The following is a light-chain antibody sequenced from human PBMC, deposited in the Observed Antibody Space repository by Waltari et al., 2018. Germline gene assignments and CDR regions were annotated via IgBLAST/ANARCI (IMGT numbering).Light chain of an antibody. CDR1: QSVSSN. CDR2: GAS. J-gene: IGKJ1*01. Sequence: EIVMTQYPATLSVSQGERATLSCRASQSVSSNLAWYQQKPGQAPRLLIHGASTRATGIPARFSGSGSGTEFTLTISSLQSEDFAVYYCQQYNNWPPGAFGQGTKVEIK. CDR3: QQYNNWPPGA. V-gene: IGKV3-15*01.